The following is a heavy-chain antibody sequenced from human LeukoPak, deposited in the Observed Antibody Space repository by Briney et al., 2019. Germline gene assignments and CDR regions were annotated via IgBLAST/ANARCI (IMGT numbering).Heavy chain of an antibody. D-gene: IGHD6-19*01. J-gene: IGHJ5*02. CDR2: YYYSWGT. Sequence: SEPQTLTCTVCGGFISSYYGSWIRQPPGGVLGWIGYYYYSWGTSYSPSLKSRVTISVDTSKNQFSLKLSSVSAADTAVYYCAGTYSGGFEGRPFLEDWFDPWGQGSLLTVSS. CDR3: AGTYSGGFEGRPFLEDWFDP. V-gene: IGHV4-59*13. CDR1: GGFISSYY.